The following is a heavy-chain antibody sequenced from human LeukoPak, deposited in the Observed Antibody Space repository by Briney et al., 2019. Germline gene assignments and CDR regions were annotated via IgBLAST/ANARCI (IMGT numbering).Heavy chain of an antibody. D-gene: IGHD3-22*01. V-gene: IGHV3-48*01. CDR1: GFTFSSYS. J-gene: IGHJ4*02. CDR2: ISSSSSTI. CDR3: TTLRGDTMIVVSTMEVDY. Sequence: PGGSLRLSCAASGFTFSSYSMNWVRQAPGKGLEWVSYISSSSSTIYYADSVKGRFTISRDNAKNSLYLQMNSLRAEDTAVYYCTTLRGDTMIVVSTMEVDYWGQGTLVTVSS.